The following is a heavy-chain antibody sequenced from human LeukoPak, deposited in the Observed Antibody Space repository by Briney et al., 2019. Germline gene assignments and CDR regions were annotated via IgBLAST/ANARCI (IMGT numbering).Heavy chain of an antibody. CDR2: INHSGST. Sequence: NSSETLSLTCAVSGGSISSSNWWSWVRQPPGKGLEWIGEINHSGSTNYNPSLKSRVTISVDTSKNQFSLKLSSVTAADTAVYYCACLLTTVTTDYYYYYGMDVWGQGTTVTVSS. V-gene: IGHV4-4*02. D-gene: IGHD4-17*01. CDR3: ACLLTTVTTDYYYYYGMDV. CDR1: GGSISSSNW. J-gene: IGHJ6*02.